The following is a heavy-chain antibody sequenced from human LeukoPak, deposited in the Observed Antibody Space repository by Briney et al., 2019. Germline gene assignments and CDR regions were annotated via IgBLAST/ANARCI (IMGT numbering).Heavy chain of an antibody. V-gene: IGHV3-7*02. CDR1: GFTFSSHW. J-gene: IGHJ4*02. CDR3: ARGLRPPY. D-gene: IGHD4-17*01. Sequence: GGSLRLSCAASGFTFSSHWMSWVRQAPGKGLEWVANINQDGSEKYYVDSVKGRFTISRDNAKNSLYLQMNSLRDEDTAVYYCARGLRPPYWGQGTLVTVSS. CDR2: INQDGSEK.